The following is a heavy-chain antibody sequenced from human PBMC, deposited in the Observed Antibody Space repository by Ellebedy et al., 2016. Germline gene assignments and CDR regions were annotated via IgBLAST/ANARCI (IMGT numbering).Heavy chain of an antibody. D-gene: IGHD6-19*01. CDR2: INPNSGGT. CDR3: ASSQYSSGWVDY. V-gene: IGHV1-2*02. Sequence: ASVKVSCKASGYTFTGYYMHWVRQAPGQGLEWMGWINPNSGGTNYAQKFQGRVTMTRDTSISTAYMGLSKLRSDDTAVYYCASSQYSSGWVDYWGQGTLVTVSS. J-gene: IGHJ4*02. CDR1: GYTFTGYY.